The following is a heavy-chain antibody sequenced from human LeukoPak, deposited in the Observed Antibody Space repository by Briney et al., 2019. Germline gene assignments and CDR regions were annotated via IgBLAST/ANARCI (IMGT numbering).Heavy chain of an antibody. V-gene: IGHV4-34*01. CDR3: ARGLGYCSSTSCYSFDY. CDR2: INHSGNT. D-gene: IGHD2-2*01. J-gene: IGHJ4*02. Sequence: PSETLSLTCAVYGGSFSGYYWSWIRQPPGKGLEWIGEINHSGNTNYNPSLKSRVTISVDTSKNQFSLQLSSVTAADTAVYYCARGLGYCSSTSCYSFDYWGQGTLVTVSS. CDR1: GGSFSGYY.